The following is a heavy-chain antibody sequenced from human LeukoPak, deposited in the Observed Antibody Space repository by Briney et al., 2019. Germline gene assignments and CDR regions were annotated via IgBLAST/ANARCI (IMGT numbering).Heavy chain of an antibody. D-gene: IGHD1-26*01. CDR3: ANASTYSGSYNYFDY. Sequence: GRSLRLSCAASGFTFEDYAIHWVRQAPGKGLEWVSGISWNGGSIGYADSVKGRFTISRDNAKNSLYLQMNSLRAEDTASYYCANASTYSGSYNYFDYWGQGTLVTVSS. CDR2: ISWNGGSI. V-gene: IGHV3-9*01. J-gene: IGHJ4*02. CDR1: GFTFEDYA.